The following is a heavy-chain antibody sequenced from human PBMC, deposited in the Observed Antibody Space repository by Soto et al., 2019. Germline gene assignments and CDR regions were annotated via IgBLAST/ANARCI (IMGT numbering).Heavy chain of an antibody. V-gene: IGHV1-69*12. Sequence: QVQLVQSGAEVKKPGSSVKVSCKASGGTFSSYAISWVRQAPGQGLEWMGGIIPIFGTANYAQKFQGRVTITAXXSXSXXYMELSSLRSEDTAVYYCARGTGYSTPYYYYGMDVWGQGTTVTVSS. J-gene: IGHJ6*02. CDR1: GGTFSSYA. CDR2: IIPIFGTA. CDR3: ARGTGYSTPYYYYGMDV. D-gene: IGHD6-13*01.